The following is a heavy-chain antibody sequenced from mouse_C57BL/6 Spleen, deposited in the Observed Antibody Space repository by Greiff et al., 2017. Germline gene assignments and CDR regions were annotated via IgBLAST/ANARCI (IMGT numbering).Heavy chain of an antibody. D-gene: IGHD2-3*01. Sequence: VQLQQSGAELVRPGTSVKVSCKASGYAFTNYLIEWVKQRPGQGLEWIGVINPGSGGTNYNEKFKGKATLTADKSSSTAYMQLGSLTSEDSAVYFCARGGGYSWFACWGQGTLVTVSA. J-gene: IGHJ3*01. CDR3: ARGGGYSWFAC. V-gene: IGHV1-54*01. CDR1: GYAFTNYL. CDR2: INPGSGGT.